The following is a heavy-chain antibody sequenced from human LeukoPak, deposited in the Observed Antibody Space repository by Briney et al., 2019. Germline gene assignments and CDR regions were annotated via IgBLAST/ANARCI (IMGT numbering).Heavy chain of an antibody. J-gene: IGHJ6*02. V-gene: IGHV4-59*01. CDR3: ARSSIQGPYYYYYGMDV. Sequence: SETLSLTCTVSGGSISSYYWSWIRQPPGKGLEWIGYIYYSGSTNYNPSLKSRVTISVDTSKNQFSLKLSSVTAADTAVYYCARSSIQGPYYYYYGMDVWGQGTTVTVSS. CDR1: GGSISSYY. CDR2: IYYSGST. D-gene: IGHD5-18*01.